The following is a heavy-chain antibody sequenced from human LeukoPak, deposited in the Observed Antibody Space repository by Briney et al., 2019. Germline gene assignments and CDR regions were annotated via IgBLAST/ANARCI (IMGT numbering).Heavy chain of an antibody. V-gene: IGHV3-66*01. D-gene: IGHD1-26*01. J-gene: IGHJ4*02. CDR2: IYSGGST. Sequence: GGSLRLSCAASGFTVSSNYMSWVRQAPGKGLEWVSVIYSGGSTYYADSVKGRFTISRDNSKNTLYLQMNSLRAEDTTVYYCARAVIVGATNFDYWGQGTLVTVSS. CDR3: ARAVIVGATNFDY. CDR1: GFTVSSNY.